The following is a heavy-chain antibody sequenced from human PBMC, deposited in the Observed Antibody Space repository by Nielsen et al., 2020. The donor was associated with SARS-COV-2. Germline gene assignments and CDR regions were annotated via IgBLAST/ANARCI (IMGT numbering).Heavy chain of an antibody. CDR1: GFTFSDYY. CDR3: ASTMSGRLFDYYYGMDV. J-gene: IGHJ6*02. CDR2: ISSSSSYT. D-gene: IGHD3-3*01. V-gene: IGHV3-11*03. Sequence: GESLKISCAASGFTFSDYYMSWIRQAPGKGLEWVSYISSSSSYTNYADSVKGRFTISRDNAKNSLYLQMNSLRAEDTAVYYCASTMSGRLFDYYYGMDVWGQGTTVTVSS.